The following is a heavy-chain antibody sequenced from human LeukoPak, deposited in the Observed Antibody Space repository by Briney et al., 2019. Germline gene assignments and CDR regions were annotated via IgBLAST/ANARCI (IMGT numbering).Heavy chain of an antibody. J-gene: IGHJ6*02. Sequence: GGSLRLSCAASGFTFGSYAMSWVRQAPGKGLEWVSAISGSGGSTYYADSVKGRFTISRDNSKNTLYLQMNSLRAEDTAVYYCAKGYCSGGSCRGYYYGMDVWGQGTTVTVSS. CDR1: GFTFGSYA. D-gene: IGHD2-15*01. V-gene: IGHV3-23*01. CDR3: AKGYCSGGSCRGYYYGMDV. CDR2: ISGSGGST.